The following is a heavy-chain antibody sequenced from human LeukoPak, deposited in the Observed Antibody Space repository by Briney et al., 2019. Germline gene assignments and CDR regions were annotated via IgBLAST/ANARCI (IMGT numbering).Heavy chain of an antibody. CDR2: IYYSGST. V-gene: IGHV4-59*08. CDR1: GGSISSYY. CDR3: ARQSLGGYYSYYFDY. Sequence: SETLSLTCTVSGGSISSYYWSWIRQPPGKGLEWIGYIYYSGSTNYNPSLKSRVTISVDTSKNQFSLKLSSVTAADTAVYYCARQSLGGYYSYYFDYWGQGTLVTVSS. J-gene: IGHJ4*02. D-gene: IGHD3-22*01.